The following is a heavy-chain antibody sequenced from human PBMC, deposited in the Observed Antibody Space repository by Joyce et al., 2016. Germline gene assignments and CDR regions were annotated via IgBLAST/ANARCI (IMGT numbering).Heavy chain of an antibody. J-gene: IGHJ4*02. CDR2: ISTTGTTI. Sequence: EVQLVEAGGGLVQPGGSLRLSCAASGFTFSDYSMNWVRQAPGKGLELVSSISTTGTTINYVDSVKGRFTISKDNAKNSLYLQMSSLRGEDTAVYYCARTSVISPLDYWGQGTLVTVSS. D-gene: IGHD3-10*01. CDR1: GFTFSDYS. CDR3: ARTSVISPLDY. V-gene: IGHV3-48*04.